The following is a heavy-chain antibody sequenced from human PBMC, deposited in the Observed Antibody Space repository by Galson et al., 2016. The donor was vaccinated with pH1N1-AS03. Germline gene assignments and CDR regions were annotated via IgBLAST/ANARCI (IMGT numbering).Heavy chain of an antibody. CDR2: ISNSGATT. CDR3: ARNRYYDSSADAFDI. CDR1: GFTLSSSA. Sequence: LRLSCAASGFTLSSSAMSWVRQAPGKGLEWVSFISNSGATTHYADSVKGRFTISRENSRNTLYLQMNSLRDEDTAVYYCARNRYYDSSADAFDIWGQGTLVTVSS. D-gene: IGHD3-22*01. V-gene: IGHV3-23*01. J-gene: IGHJ3*02.